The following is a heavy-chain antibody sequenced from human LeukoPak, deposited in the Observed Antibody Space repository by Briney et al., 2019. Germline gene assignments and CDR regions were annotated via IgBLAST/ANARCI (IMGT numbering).Heavy chain of an antibody. CDR2: IIPIFSAA. Sequence: SVKVSCKASGGTFSSYAISWVRQAPGQGLEWMGGIIPIFSAANYAQKFQGRVTITADESTSTAYMELSSLRSEDTAVYYCARSGSYIYYFDYWGQGTLVTVSS. CDR1: GGTFSSYA. V-gene: IGHV1-69*13. J-gene: IGHJ4*02. CDR3: ARSGSYIYYFDY. D-gene: IGHD1-26*01.